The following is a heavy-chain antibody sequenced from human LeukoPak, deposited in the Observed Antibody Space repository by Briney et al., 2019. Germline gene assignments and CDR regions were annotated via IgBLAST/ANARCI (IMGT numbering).Heavy chain of an antibody. V-gene: IGHV3-33*01. Sequence: GGSLRLSCAASGFTFTTYVMHWVRQAPGKGLDWVALIWDDGNNKYYADSVKGRFTISRDNSKNTLYLQMNSLRAEDTAVYYCARDNGEWRLNWFDHWGQGALVAVSS. CDR1: GFTFTTYV. CDR2: IWDDGNNK. D-gene: IGHD2-8*01. CDR3: ARDNGEWRLNWFDH. J-gene: IGHJ5*02.